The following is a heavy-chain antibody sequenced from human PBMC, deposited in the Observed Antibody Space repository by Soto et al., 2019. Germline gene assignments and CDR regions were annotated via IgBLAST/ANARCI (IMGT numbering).Heavy chain of an antibody. CDR1: GFTFSDYY. J-gene: IGHJ6*03. CDR2: ISSSGSTI. CDR3: XXXXXXFGDIGYMDV. Sequence: QVQLVESGGGLVKPGGSLRLSCAASGFTFSDYYMSWIRQAPGKGLEWVSYISSSGSTIYYADSVKGRFTISRDNAKNSLXXXXXXXXXXXXXXXXXXXXXXXFGDIGYMDVWGKGTTVTVSS. D-gene: IGHD3-10*01. V-gene: IGHV3-11*01.